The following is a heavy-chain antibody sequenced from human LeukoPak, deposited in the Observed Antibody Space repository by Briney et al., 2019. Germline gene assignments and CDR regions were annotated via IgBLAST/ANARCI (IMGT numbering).Heavy chain of an antibody. J-gene: IGHJ5*02. CDR2: ISGSGGST. CDR3: AKDPHSGSYFNWFDP. Sequence: GGSLRLSCAASGFTISSYAMSWVRQAPGKGLEWVSGISGSGGSTYYADSVKGRFTISRDNSKNTLYLQMNSLRAEDTAVYYCAKDPHSGSYFNWFDPWGQGTLVTVSS. CDR1: GFTISSYA. V-gene: IGHV3-23*01. D-gene: IGHD1-26*01.